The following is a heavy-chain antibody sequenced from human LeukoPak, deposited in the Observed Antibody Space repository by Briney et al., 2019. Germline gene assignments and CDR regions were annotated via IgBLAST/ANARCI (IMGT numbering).Heavy chain of an antibody. D-gene: IGHD6-19*01. V-gene: IGHV4-59*08. J-gene: IGHJ2*01. CDR2: IYYTGST. Sequence: PSETLSLTCTVSGGPISSSYWSWIRQPPGMGLEFFGIIYYTGSTSYNPSLKSRVTMSVDTSKRQFTLKLNSVTAADTAVYYCARKGSSDWDAWFFDLWGRGTRVTVSS. CDR1: GGPISSSY. CDR3: ARKGSSDWDAWFFDL.